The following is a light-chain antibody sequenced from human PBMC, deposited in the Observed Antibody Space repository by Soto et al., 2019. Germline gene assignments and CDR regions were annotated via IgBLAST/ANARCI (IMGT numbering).Light chain of an antibody. V-gene: IGLV2-8*01. J-gene: IGLJ2*01. CDR3: SSYAGINSV. Sequence: QSALTQPPSASGSPGQSVTISCTGTSSDVGGYNYVSWYQQYPGKAPKLMIYEVSKRPSGVPDRFSGSKSGNTASLTVSGLQAEAEADYYCSSYAGINSVFGGGTNLTVL. CDR1: SSDVGGYNY. CDR2: EVS.